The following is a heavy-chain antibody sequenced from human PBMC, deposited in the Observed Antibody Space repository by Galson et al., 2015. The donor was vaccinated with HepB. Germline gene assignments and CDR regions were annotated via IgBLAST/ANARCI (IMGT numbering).Heavy chain of an antibody. CDR1: GFTFRSYD. V-gene: IGHV3-48*03. Sequence: SLRLSCAASGFTFRSYDMNWVRQAPGKGLEWASYISGSGSTIYNADSVQGRFTISRDNAKNSLYLQMNSLRAEDTAVYYCARGPVSSVNSWYGWGSYYWGQGTLVTGSS. CDR2: ISGSGSTI. CDR3: ARGPVSSVNSWYGWGSYY. J-gene: IGHJ4*02. D-gene: IGHD6-13*01.